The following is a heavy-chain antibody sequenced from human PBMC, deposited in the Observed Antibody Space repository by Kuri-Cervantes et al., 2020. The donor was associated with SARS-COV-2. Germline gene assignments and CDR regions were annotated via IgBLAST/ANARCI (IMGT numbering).Heavy chain of an antibody. J-gene: IGHJ3*02. Sequence: GGSLRLSCAASGFTFSSYGMHWVRQAPGKGLEWVAVIWYDGSNKYYVDSVKGRLTISRDNSKNTLYLQMNSLRAEDTAVYYCARGGYCSGGSCYSAGTFDIWGQGTMVTVSS. V-gene: IGHV3-33*01. CDR1: GFTFSSYG. D-gene: IGHD2-15*01. CDR2: IWYDGSNK. CDR3: ARGGYCSGGSCYSAGTFDI.